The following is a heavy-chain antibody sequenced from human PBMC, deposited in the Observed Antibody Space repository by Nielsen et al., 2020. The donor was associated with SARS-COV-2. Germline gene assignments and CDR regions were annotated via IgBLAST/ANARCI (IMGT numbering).Heavy chain of an antibody. CDR3: AKDPGGMDV. Sequence: SLKISCAASGFTFDDYAMHWVRQAPGKGLEWVSGISWNSGSIGYADSVKGRFTIPRDNAKNSLYLQMNSLRAEDTALYYCAKDPGGMDVWGQGTTVTVSS. CDR2: ISWNSGSI. J-gene: IGHJ6*02. CDR1: GFTFDDYA. V-gene: IGHV3-9*01.